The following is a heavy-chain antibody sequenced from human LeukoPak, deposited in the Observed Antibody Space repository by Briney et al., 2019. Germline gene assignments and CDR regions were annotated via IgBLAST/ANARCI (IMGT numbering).Heavy chain of an antibody. CDR3: TRDTIGSLDY. CDR1: GFTFANSW. Sequence: GGSLRLSCAASGFTFANSWMAWVRQAPGKGLEWVANIKQDGSTKHYADSLKGRFTISRDNPKNSLFLQMNNLRADDTAIYYCTRDTIGSLDYWGQEILVTVAS. V-gene: IGHV3-7*01. CDR2: IKQDGSTK. J-gene: IGHJ4*02. D-gene: IGHD1-26*01.